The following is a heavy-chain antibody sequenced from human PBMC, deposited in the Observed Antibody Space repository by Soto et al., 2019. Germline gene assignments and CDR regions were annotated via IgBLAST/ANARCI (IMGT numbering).Heavy chain of an antibody. CDR3: ARKDYYHSGSYHFDY. D-gene: IGHD3-10*01. J-gene: IGHJ4*02. CDR2: INAANGDT. CDR1: WSIFSTFP. V-gene: IGHV1-3*01. Sequence: ASVKVSCKASWSIFSTFPMHWVRQAPGQNLEWMGWINAANGDTGYSQNFQGRVTITRDTSESTAYMELSGLRSEDTAVYYCARKDYYHSGSYHFDYWGQASLVIVSS.